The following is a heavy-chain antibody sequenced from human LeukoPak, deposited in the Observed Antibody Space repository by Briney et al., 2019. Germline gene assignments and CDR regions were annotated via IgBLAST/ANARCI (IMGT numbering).Heavy chain of an antibody. Sequence: PSETLSLTCAVSGGPFSGYFWSWIRQSSGKGLEWIGEIHNSGTTNYNPSLNSRVTISEDTSKNQFYLNLSSVTAADTAVYYCARRYYYNLGSFPFDFWGQGTLVTISS. D-gene: IGHD3-10*01. CDR2: IHNSGTT. CDR3: ARRYYYNLGSFPFDF. J-gene: IGHJ4*02. V-gene: IGHV4-34*01. CDR1: GGPFSGYF.